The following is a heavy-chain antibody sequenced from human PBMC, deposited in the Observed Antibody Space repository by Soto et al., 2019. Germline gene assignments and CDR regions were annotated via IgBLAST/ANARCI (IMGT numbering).Heavy chain of an antibody. J-gene: IGHJ6*02. CDR2: IYPGDSDT. V-gene: IGHV5-51*01. Sequence: GESLKISCKGSGYSFSTYWIGWVRQMPGKGLEWMGIIYPGDSDTKYSPSLQGQVTISADTSISTAYLQWTSLKASDTAMYYCARTAAAGKYYYGVDVWGQGTTVTVSS. D-gene: IGHD6-13*01. CDR1: GYSFSTYW. CDR3: ARTAAAGKYYYGVDV.